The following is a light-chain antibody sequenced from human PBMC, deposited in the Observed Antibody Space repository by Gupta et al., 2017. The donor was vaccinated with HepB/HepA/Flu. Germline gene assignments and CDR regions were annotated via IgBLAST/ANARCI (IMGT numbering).Light chain of an antibody. CDR3: CSYAGSRTFGV. Sequence: QSALTQPASVSGSPGPSINISCIGTSSDVGSYKLVSWYQQHPGKAPKLIIYEVSERPSGISTRFSGSKSGNTASLTISGLQSEDEGTYYCCSYAGSRTFGVFGGGTKVTIL. CDR1: SSDVGSYKL. CDR2: EVS. V-gene: IGLV2-23*02. J-gene: IGLJ3*02.